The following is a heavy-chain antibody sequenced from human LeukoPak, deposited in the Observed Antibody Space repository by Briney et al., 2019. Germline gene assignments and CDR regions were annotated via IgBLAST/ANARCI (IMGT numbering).Heavy chain of an antibody. J-gene: IGHJ5*02. Sequence: SVKVPCKASGGTFSNYAISWVRQAPGQGLEWMGRIIPILGIANYAQKFQGRVTITADKSTSTAYMELSSLRSEDTAVYYCASGADIVVVPAAGGWFDPWGQGTLVTVSS. D-gene: IGHD2-2*01. CDR2: IIPILGIA. V-gene: IGHV1-69*04. CDR1: GGTFSNYA. CDR3: ASGADIVVVPAAGGWFDP.